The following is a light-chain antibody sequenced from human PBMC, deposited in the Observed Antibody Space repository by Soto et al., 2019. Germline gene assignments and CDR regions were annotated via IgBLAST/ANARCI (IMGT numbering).Light chain of an antibody. J-gene: IGKJ1*01. Sequence: IQVTQTPSSLSASVGDRVTITCQASQDISNYLNWYQQKPGKAPKLLIYKASTLKSGVPSRFSGSGSGTEFTLTISSLQPDDFATYYCQHYNSYSEAFGQGTIV. CDR1: QDISNY. V-gene: IGKV1-5*03. CDR3: QHYNSYSEA. CDR2: KAS.